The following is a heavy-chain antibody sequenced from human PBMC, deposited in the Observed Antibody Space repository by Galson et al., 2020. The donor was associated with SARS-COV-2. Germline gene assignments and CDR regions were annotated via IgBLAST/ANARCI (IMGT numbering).Heavy chain of an antibody. CDR1: GFTDPGFTFSSSG. V-gene: IGHV3-23*01. J-gene: IGHJ4*02. CDR3: AKDQGWLHAH. Sequence: GGSLRLSCAASGFTDPGFTFSSSGMSWVRQAPGKGLEWVSGISPNGDWADYVDSVKGRLTISRDNSKNTVYLQMNSLRAEDTAVYYCAKDQGWLHAHWGQGIRVTVSS. D-gene: IGHD5-12*01. CDR2: ISPNGDWA.